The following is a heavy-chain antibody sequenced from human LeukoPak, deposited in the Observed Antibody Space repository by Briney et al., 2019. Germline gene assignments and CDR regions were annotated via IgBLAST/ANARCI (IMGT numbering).Heavy chain of an antibody. CDR1: GGSISSNY. CDR3: ARDRGYSRSSAYYYGMDV. D-gene: IGHD6-6*01. Sequence: SETLSLTCTVSGGSISSNYWSWIRQPPGKGLEWIGYIYYSGSTNYNPSLKSRVTISVDTSKNQFSLKLTSVTAADTAVYYCARDRGYSRSSAYYYGMDVWGQGTTVTVSS. V-gene: IGHV4-59*01. J-gene: IGHJ6*02. CDR2: IYYSGST.